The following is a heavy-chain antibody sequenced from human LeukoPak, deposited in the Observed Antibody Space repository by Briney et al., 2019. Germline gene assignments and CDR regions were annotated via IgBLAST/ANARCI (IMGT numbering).Heavy chain of an antibody. Sequence: GGSLRLSCAASGFTFSSYAMSWVRQAPGRGLEWVSAISSSGGSTYYADSVKGRFTISRDSSKHTLYLQMNNLRADDTAVYYCAKATEYNWNDGSGREFDFWGQGTPVTVSS. CDR1: GFTFSSYA. CDR3: AKATEYNWNDGSGREFDF. CDR2: ISSSGGST. V-gene: IGHV3-23*01. J-gene: IGHJ4*02. D-gene: IGHD1-1*01.